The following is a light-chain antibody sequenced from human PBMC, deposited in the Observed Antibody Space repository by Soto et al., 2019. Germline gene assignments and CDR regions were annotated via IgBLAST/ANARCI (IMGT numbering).Light chain of an antibody. CDR3: QSSDSSLGRLV. Sequence: QSVLTQPPSVSGAPGQRVTISCTGSSSNFGAGFEVHWYQQLTGTAPKLLIYSNIKRPSGVPDRFSGSKSATSASLAITGLQAEDEADYDCQSSDSSLGRLVFGGGTKLTVL. J-gene: IGLJ2*01. CDR2: SNI. CDR1: SSNFGAGFE. V-gene: IGLV1-40*01.